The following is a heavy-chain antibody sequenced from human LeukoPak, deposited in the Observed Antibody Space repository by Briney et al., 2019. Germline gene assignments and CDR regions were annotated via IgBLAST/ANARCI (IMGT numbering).Heavy chain of an antibody. CDR3: ATSSSQKGAFDI. CDR2: TYYRSKWYN. CDR1: GDSVSSNSAA. J-gene: IGHJ3*02. D-gene: IGHD6-13*01. V-gene: IGHV6-1*01. Sequence: SQTLSLTCAISGDSVSSNSAAWNWTRQSPSRGLEWLGRTYYRSKWYNDYAVSVKSRITIDPDTSKNQFSLQLNSVTPEDTAVYYCATSSSQKGAFDIWGQGTMVTVSS.